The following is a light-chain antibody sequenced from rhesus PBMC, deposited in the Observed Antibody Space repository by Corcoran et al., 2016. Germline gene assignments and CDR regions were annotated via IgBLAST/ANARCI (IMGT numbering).Light chain of an antibody. Sequence: DIQMTQSPSSLSASVGDTVTITCQASQGICKYLAWYQQKPGKAPKLLIEDASTLQSGVPSRYSGSGSGTEFTLTISSLQPEDFATYYCQQHNSYPFTFGPGTKLDIQ. CDR2: DAS. CDR3: QQHNSYPFT. CDR1: QGICKY. V-gene: IGKV1-33*02. J-gene: IGKJ3*01.